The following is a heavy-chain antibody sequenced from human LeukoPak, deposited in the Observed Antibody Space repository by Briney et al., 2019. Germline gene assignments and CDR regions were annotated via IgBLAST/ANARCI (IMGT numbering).Heavy chain of an antibody. CDR2: ISWDSGAI. CDR3: AKDYGGNHWFDY. D-gene: IGHD4-23*01. Sequence: GGSLRXSXXXXXXTFDGYAMHWVRQAPGKGLEWVSGISWDSGAIGYADSVKGRFTISRDNAKNSLYLQMDSLRAEDTALYYCAKDYGGNHWFDYWGQGTLVTVSS. J-gene: IGHJ4*02. CDR1: XXTFDGYA. V-gene: IGHV3-9*01.